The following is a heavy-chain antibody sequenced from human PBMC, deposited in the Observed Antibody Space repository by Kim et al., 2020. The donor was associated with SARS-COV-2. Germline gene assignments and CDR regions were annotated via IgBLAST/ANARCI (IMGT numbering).Heavy chain of an antibody. Sequence: SETLSLTCTVSGGSISSSSYYWGWIRQPPGKGLEWIGSIYYSGSTYYNPSLKSRVTISVDTSKNQFSLKLSSVTAADTAVYYCARDYYDSSGSYDYWGQGTLVTVSS. CDR2: IYYSGST. D-gene: IGHD3-22*01. J-gene: IGHJ4*02. CDR3: ARDYYDSSGSYDY. V-gene: IGHV4-39*02. CDR1: GGSISSSSYY.